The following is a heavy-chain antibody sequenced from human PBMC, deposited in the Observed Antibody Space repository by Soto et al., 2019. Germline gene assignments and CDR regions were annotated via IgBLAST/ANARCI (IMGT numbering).Heavy chain of an antibody. CDR2: ISYDGSNK. D-gene: IGHD3-22*01. CDR3: ATALYYYASSGSYSYRGPVDY. V-gene: IGHV3-30*03. Sequence: GGSLRLSCAASGFTFSSYGMHWVRQAPGKGLEWVAVISYDGSNKYYADSVKGRFTISRDNSKNTLYLQMNSLRAEDTAVYYCATALYYYASSGSYSYRGPVDYWGQGTLVTVSS. J-gene: IGHJ4*02. CDR1: GFTFSSYG.